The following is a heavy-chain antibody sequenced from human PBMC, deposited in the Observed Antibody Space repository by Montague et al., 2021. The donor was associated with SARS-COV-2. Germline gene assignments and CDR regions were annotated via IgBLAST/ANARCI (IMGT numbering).Heavy chain of an antibody. V-gene: IGHV4-34*01. CDR2: ENSGGST. D-gene: IGHD1-1*01. CDR3: ARGAPGY. Sequence: SETLSLTCAVYGGSFSDNHWTWFRQYPGEELEWFGQENSGGSTKYNTSPTSRVTMSIDTSTNQFSLKLTSVTAADTAVYYCARGAPGYWGQGTLVTVSS. J-gene: IGHJ4*02. CDR1: GGSFSDNH.